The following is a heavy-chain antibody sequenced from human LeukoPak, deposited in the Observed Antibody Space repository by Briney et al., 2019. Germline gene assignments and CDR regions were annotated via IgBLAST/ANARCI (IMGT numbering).Heavy chain of an antibody. CDR1: GCTFRSYG. Sequence: GGSLRLSCAASGCTFRSYGMHWVRQAPGKGLEWVAFIRYDGSNKYYADSVKGRFTISRDNSKNTLYLQMNSLRAEDTAVYYCAKQNLNDYGDDDAFDIWGQGTMVTVSS. CDR2: IRYDGSNK. CDR3: AKQNLNDYGDDDAFDI. V-gene: IGHV3-30*02. D-gene: IGHD4-17*01. J-gene: IGHJ3*02.